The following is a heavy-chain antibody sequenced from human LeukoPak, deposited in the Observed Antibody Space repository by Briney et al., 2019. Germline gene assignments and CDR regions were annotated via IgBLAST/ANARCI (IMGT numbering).Heavy chain of an antibody. J-gene: IGHJ6*03. CDR1: GGTFSSYA. D-gene: IGHD6-13*01. CDR3: ARGYLSSLIPHYYYYMDV. Sequence: SVKVSCKASGGTFSSYAISWVRQAPGQGLEWMGGIIPIFGTANYAQKFQGRVTITPDESTSTAYMELSSLRSEDTAVYYCARGYLSSLIPHYYYYMDVWGKGTTVTVSS. V-gene: IGHV1-69*13. CDR2: IIPIFGTA.